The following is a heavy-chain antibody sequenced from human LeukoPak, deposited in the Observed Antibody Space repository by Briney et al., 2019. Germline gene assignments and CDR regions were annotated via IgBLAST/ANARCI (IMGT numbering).Heavy chain of an antibody. D-gene: IGHD4-23*01. CDR2: IKHDGSGK. V-gene: IGHV3-7*01. Sequence: GGSLRLSCAASGFIFTNYFMSWVRQAPGKGLEWVASIKHDGSGKYHVDSVRGRFTISRDNTKNSLYLQMSSLRAEDTAVYYCARGSGNGDYWGQGTLVTVSS. CDR1: GFIFTNYF. J-gene: IGHJ4*02. CDR3: ARGSGNGDY.